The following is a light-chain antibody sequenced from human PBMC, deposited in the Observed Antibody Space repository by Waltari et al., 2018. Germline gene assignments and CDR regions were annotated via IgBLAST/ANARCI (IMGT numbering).Light chain of an antibody. Sequence: EIVLTQSPATLSLSPGESATLSCRASQSVSRYLAWYQQKPGQAPRLLIYDASNRATGIPARFSGSGSGTDFTLTISSLEPDDSAVYYCQQRSIWPPLTFGGGTKVEI. CDR2: DAS. J-gene: IGKJ4*01. CDR3: QQRSIWPPLT. CDR1: QSVSRY. V-gene: IGKV3-11*01.